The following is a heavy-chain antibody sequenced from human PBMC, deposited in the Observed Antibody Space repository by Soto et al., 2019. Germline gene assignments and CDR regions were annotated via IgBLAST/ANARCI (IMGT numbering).Heavy chain of an antibody. CDR2: IYYSGST. Sequence: SETLSLTCTVSGGSISSSSYYWGWIRQPPGKGLEWIGSIYYSGSTYYNPSLKSRVAISVDTSKNQFSLKLSSVTAADTAVYYCARLSFPRGLVVVPAAIEGSGYYYYGMDVWGQGTTVTVSS. J-gene: IGHJ6*02. D-gene: IGHD2-2*02. CDR1: GGSISSSSYY. CDR3: ARLSFPRGLVVVPAAIEGSGYYYYGMDV. V-gene: IGHV4-39*01.